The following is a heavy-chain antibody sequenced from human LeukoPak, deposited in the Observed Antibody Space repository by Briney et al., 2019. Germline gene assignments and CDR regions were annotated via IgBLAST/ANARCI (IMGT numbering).Heavy chain of an antibody. CDR1: VCTFIHYY. D-gene: IGHD3-22*01. V-gene: IGHV1-2*02. Sequence: AVTVSFMACVCTFIHYYMHGVGQAAGRGGEGMGRMDHDSGGTNYDQKFQGRVTMSRDTSISTSYMELSRLSSDDTAVYYCAREYYDGSGRKHAFDIWGQGTMVTVSS. J-gene: IGHJ3*02. CDR2: MDHDSGGT. CDR3: AREYYDGSGRKHAFDI.